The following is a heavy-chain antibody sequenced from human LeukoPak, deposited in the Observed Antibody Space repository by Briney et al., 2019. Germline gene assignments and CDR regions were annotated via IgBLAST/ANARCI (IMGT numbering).Heavy chain of an antibody. J-gene: IGHJ4*02. D-gene: IGHD3-22*01. CDR3: ARDRYYYDSSLGY. V-gene: IGHV3-48*01. Sequence: GGSLRLSCAASGFTFSSYSMNWVRQAPGKGLEGVSYISSSSSNIYYTDSVKGRFTISRDNAKKSLFLQMNSLRAEDTAVYYCARDRYYYDSSLGYWGQGTLVTVSS. CDR1: GFTFSSYS. CDR2: ISSSSSNI.